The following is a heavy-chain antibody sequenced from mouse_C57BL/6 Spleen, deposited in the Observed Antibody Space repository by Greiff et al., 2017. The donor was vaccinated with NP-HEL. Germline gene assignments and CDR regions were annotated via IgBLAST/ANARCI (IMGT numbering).Heavy chain of an antibody. CDR2: IDPSDSYT. D-gene: IGHD1-1*01. V-gene: IGHV1-50*01. J-gene: IGHJ3*01. CDR3: ARKGSSSFAY. CDR1: GYTFTSYW. Sequence: QVQLKQPGAELVKPGASVKLSCKASGYTFTSYWMQWVKQRPGQGLEWIGEIDPSDSYTNYNQKFKGKATLTVDTSSSTAYMQLSSLTSEDSAVYYCARKGSSSFAYWGQGTLVTVSA.